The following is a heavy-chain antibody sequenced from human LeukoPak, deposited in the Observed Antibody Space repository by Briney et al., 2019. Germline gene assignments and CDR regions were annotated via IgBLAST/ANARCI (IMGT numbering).Heavy chain of an antibody. CDR1: GFTFDDYA. D-gene: IGHD1-26*01. V-gene: IGHV3-9*01. J-gene: IGHJ4*02. CDR2: ISWNSGSI. Sequence: GGSLRLSCAASGFTFDDYAMHWVRQAPGKGLEWVSGISWNSGSIGYADSVKGRFTISRDNAKNSLYLQMNSLRAEDTALYYCAKAAQWELPGMFDYWGQGTLVTVSS. CDR3: AKAAQWELPGMFDY.